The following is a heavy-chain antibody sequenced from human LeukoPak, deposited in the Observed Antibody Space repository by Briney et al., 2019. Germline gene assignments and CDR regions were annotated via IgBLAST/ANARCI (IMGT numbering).Heavy chain of an antibody. CDR1: GGTFISYA. D-gene: IGHD5-12*01. J-gene: IGHJ6*02. CDR3: HRGVRGNGSVAKDYYYYGMDV. CDR2: IIPIFGTA. V-gene: IGHV1-69*13. Sequence: SVKVSCKASGGTFISYAISWVRQAPGQGLEWMGGIIPIFGTANYAQKFQGRVTITADESTSTAYLELSSLRSEDTAVYYCHRGVRGNGSVAKDYYYYGMDVWGQGTTVTVSS.